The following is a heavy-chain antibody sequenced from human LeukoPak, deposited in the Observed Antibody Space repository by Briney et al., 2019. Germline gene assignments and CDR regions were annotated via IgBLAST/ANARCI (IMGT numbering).Heavy chain of an antibody. CDR1: GYTFTSYD. V-gene: IGHV1-8*01. D-gene: IGHD3-22*01. Sequence: ASVKVSCKASGYTFTSYDINWVRQATGQGLEWMGWMNPSSGNTGYAQKFQGRVTMTRNTSISTAYMELSSLRSEDTAVYYCARVRTYYYDSSGYYPDYWGQGTLVTVSS. J-gene: IGHJ4*02. CDR3: ARVRTYYYDSSGYYPDY. CDR2: MNPSSGNT.